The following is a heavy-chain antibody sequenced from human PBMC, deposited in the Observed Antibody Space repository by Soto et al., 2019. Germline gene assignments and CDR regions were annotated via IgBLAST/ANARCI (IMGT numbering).Heavy chain of an antibody. V-gene: IGHV1-18*01. Sequence: VASVTVSCKGLGYTFTSYGISWVRQAPGQGLEWMGWIRPNGGHTNYAQKLQDRDTVTRDTSTTTVYMDLRSLGSDDTAVYYSDSFCSGNYSAFVYGRQGTLVTVTA. CDR3: DSFCSGNYSAFVY. CDR1: GYTFTSYG. D-gene: IGHD4-4*01. CDR2: IRPNGGHT. J-gene: IGHJ4*01.